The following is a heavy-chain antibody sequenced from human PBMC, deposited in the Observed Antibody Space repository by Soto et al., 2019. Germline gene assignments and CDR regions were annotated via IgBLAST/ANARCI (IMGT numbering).Heavy chain of an antibody. CDR2: IYWDDDK. Sequence: QITLKESGPTLVQPTQTLTLTCTFTGFSLSTSGEGVGWIRQPPGKALERLAFIYWDDDKRYSPSLKSRLTITKDSSKHQVVLTMTNMDPVDTATYYCAHGRNSFSGMGVWGQGTTVTVSS. V-gene: IGHV2-5*02. D-gene: IGHD3-3*01. CDR1: GFSLSTSGEG. J-gene: IGHJ6*02. CDR3: AHGRNSFSGMGV.